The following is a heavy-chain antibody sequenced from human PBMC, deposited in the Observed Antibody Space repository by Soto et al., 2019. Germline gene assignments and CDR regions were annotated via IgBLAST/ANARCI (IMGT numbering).Heavy chain of an antibody. Sequence: GGSLRLSCAASGFTFSSYAMSWVRQAPGKGLEWVSAISGSGGSTYYADSVKGRFTISRDNSKNTLYLQMNSLRAEDTAVYYCGKGHAGYGDSKIAFDPWGQGTLVTVSS. CDR2: ISGSGGST. V-gene: IGHV3-23*01. D-gene: IGHD4-17*01. J-gene: IGHJ5*02. CDR3: GKGHAGYGDSKIAFDP. CDR1: GFTFSSYA.